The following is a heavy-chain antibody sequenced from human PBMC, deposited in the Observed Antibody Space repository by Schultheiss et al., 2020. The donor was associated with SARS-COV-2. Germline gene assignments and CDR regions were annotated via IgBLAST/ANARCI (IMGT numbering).Heavy chain of an antibody. D-gene: IGHD6-13*01. CDR3: ARDRPRQRGSSYLYGMDV. J-gene: IGHJ6*02. CDR1: GFTFSSYG. Sequence: GESLKISCAASGFTFSSYGMHWVRQAPGKGLEWVAVISYDGSNKYYADSVKGRFTISRDNSRNTLYLQMNSLRAEDTAVYYCARDRPRQRGSSYLYGMDVWGQGTTVTVSS. CDR2: ISYDGSNK. V-gene: IGHV3-30*03.